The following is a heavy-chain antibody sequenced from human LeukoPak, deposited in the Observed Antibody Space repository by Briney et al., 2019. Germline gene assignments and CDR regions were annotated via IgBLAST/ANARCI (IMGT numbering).Heavy chain of an antibody. CDR3: AKSSQGRLGEPPLLDY. D-gene: IGHD3-10*01. J-gene: IGHJ4*02. CDR2: IWYDGSNK. V-gene: IGHV3-33*06. Sequence: GGSLRLSCAASGFTFSSYGMHWVRQAPGKGLEWVADIWYDGSNKYYADSVKGRFTISRDNSKNTLYLQMNSLRAEDTAVYYCAKSSQGRLGEPPLLDYWGQGTLVTVSS. CDR1: GFTFSSYG.